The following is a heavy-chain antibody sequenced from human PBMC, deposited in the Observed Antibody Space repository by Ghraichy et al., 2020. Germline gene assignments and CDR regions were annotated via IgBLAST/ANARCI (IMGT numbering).Heavy chain of an antibody. Sequence: GSLNISCAASGFTFSSYAMSWVRQAPGRGLEWVSVISSSGGSIYYADSVKDRFTISRDNSKNTLYVQMNSLRAEDTAVYYCAKDAPIDSSHTGGIDNWGQGTLVTVSS. J-gene: IGHJ4*02. V-gene: IGHV3-23*01. CDR3: AKDAPIDSSHTGGIDN. CDR2: ISSSGGSI. CDR1: GFTFSSYA. D-gene: IGHD3-16*01.